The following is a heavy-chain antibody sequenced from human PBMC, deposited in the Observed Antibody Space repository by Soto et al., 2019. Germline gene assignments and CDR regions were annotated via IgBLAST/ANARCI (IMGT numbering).Heavy chain of an antibody. Sequence: EVQLLESGGGLVQPGGSLRLSCAASGFTFSSYAMSWVRQAPGKGLEWVSAISGSGGSTYYADSVKGRFTSSRDNSKNTLYLQMNSLRAEDTAVHYCAKARADYYDSSGYPVDYWGQGTLVTVSS. D-gene: IGHD3-22*01. CDR1: GFTFSSYA. J-gene: IGHJ4*02. V-gene: IGHV3-23*01. CDR2: ISGSGGST. CDR3: AKARADYYDSSGYPVDY.